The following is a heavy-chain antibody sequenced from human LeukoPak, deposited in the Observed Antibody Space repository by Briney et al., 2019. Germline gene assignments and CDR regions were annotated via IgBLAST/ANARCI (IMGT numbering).Heavy chain of an antibody. CDR3: ARDPKLNYYDSSGPVDY. D-gene: IGHD3-22*01. CDR1: GYTFTSYG. Sequence: ASVKVSCKASGYTFTSYGISWVRRAPGQGLEWMGWISAYNGNTNYAQKLQGRVTMTTDTSTSTAYMELRSLRSDDTAVYYCARDPKLNYYDSSGPVDYWGQGTLVTVSS. V-gene: IGHV1-18*01. CDR2: ISAYNGNT. J-gene: IGHJ4*02.